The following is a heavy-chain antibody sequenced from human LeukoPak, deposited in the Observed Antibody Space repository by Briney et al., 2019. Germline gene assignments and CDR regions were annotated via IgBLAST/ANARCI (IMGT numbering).Heavy chain of an antibody. Sequence: PSETLSLTCTVSGGSISSYYWSWIRQPPGKGLEWIGSIYYSGSTNYNPSLKSRVTMSVDTSKNQFSLKLSSVTAADTAVYYCARADCSSTSCYRLVYWGQGTLVTVSS. CDR3: ARADCSSTSCYRLVY. CDR1: GGSISSYY. V-gene: IGHV4-59*12. J-gene: IGHJ4*02. CDR2: IYYSGST. D-gene: IGHD2-2*02.